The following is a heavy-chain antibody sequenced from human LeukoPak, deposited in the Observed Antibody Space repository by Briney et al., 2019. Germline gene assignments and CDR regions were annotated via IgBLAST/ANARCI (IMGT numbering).Heavy chain of an antibody. D-gene: IGHD3-16*01. CDR3: ARAKPGGNWFDP. Sequence: PGGSLRLSCAASGFTFSSYAMSWVRQAPGKGLEWVSAMSYSGSSTYYADSVKGRFTISRDNANNTLYLQMNSLRAEDTALYYCARAKPGGNWFDPWGQGTLVTVSS. J-gene: IGHJ5*02. CDR1: GFTFSSYA. V-gene: IGHV3-23*01. CDR2: MSYSGSST.